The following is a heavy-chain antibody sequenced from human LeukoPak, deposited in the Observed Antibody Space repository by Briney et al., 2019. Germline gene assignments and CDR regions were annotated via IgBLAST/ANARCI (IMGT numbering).Heavy chain of an antibody. Sequence: SETLSLTCTVSGGSMSSFYWSWIRQPAGKGLEWIGRIYGSGTTNYNPSLKSRVTISVDTSKNQFSLKLSSVTAADTAVYYCARHRRASYYYYYMDVWGKGTTVTVSS. V-gene: IGHV4-4*07. CDR1: GGSMSSFY. CDR2: IYGSGTT. CDR3: ARHRRASYYYYYMDV. J-gene: IGHJ6*03.